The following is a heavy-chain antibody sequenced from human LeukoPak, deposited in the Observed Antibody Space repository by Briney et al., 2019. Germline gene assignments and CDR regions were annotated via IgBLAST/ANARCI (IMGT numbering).Heavy chain of an antibody. J-gene: IGHJ4*02. CDR2: IIPIFGKG. Sequence: SVKLSCKASGGTFRRYANRWVRQPSGQGLEWMGGIIPIFGKGNYAQKFKGRVTITTDESTSTAYMELSSLRPEDTAVYYCASSILGAYYFDYWGQGTLVTVSS. CDR3: ASSILGAYYFDY. V-gene: IGHV1-69*05. CDR1: GGTFRRYA.